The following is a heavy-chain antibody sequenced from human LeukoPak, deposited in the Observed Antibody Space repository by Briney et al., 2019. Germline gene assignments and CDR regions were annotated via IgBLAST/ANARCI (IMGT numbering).Heavy chain of an antibody. CDR2: IYHGDSDT. D-gene: IGHD2-8*02. J-gene: IGHJ4*02. CDR1: GYSFTIYW. Sequence: GESLKISCKGSGYSFTIYWIGWVRQMPGKGMEWIGIIYHGDSDTRYSPSFQGQVTISVDKSISTAYLQWSSLKASDTAMYYCARQACTGGTCYSDYWGQGTLVTVSS. V-gene: IGHV5-51*01. CDR3: ARQACTGGTCYSDY.